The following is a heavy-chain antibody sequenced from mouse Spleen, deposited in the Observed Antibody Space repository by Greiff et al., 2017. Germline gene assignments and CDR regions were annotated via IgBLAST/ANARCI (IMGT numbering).Heavy chain of an antibody. CDR3: ARHYEGAWFAY. D-gene: IGHD1-1*01. Sequence: EVMLVESGGGLVKPGGSLKLSCAASGFAFSDYGMHWVRQAPEKGLEWVAYISSGSSTIYYADTVKGRFTISRDNAKNTLFLQMTSLRSEDTAMYYCARHYEGAWFAYWGQGTLVTVSA. J-gene: IGHJ3*01. CDR1: GFAFSDYG. CDR2: ISSGSSTI. V-gene: IGHV5-17*01.